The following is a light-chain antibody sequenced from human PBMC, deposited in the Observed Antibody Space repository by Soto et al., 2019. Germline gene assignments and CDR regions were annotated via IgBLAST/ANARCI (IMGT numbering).Light chain of an antibody. CDR3: QQYNDYSAWT. CDR1: QGISTY. V-gene: IGKV1-39*01. CDR2: AAS. Sequence: LSASLGDRVTITCRASQGISTYLNWYQQKPGKAPKLLIYAASSLQNGVPSRFSGTESGTEFTLTISSLRPDDFATYYCQQYNDYSAWTFGQGTKVDI. J-gene: IGKJ1*01.